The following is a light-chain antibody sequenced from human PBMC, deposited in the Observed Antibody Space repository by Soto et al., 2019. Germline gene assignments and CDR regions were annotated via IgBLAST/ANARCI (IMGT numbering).Light chain of an antibody. Sequence: IQLAQSPTSPAASVGDRVPIPFPRSQGISRYLAWYQQKPGRAPQLLISAASTLQSGVPSRFSGSGSGTHFTLVISSLQPEDFATYYCQQLNTYPVTFGGGTKVDIK. CDR2: AAS. CDR3: QQLNTYPVT. V-gene: IGKV1-9*01. CDR1: QGISRY. J-gene: IGKJ4*01.